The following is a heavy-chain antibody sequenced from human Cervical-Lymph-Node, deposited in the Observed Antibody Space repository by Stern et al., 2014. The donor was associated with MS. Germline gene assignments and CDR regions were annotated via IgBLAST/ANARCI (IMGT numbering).Heavy chain of an antibody. D-gene: IGHD3-3*01. CDR1: GFTLTNNW. J-gene: IGHJ4*02. CDR3: VRALFGPAER. Sequence: EVQLVESGGGLVQPGVSLRLSCAVSGFTLTNNWMHWVRQAPGKGLMWVSRIDPDGTTIDYADSAKGRFTISRDNAKNTLYLQMNSLRDEDTAVYYCVRALFGPAERWGPGTLVTVSS. V-gene: IGHV3-74*02. CDR2: IDPDGTTI.